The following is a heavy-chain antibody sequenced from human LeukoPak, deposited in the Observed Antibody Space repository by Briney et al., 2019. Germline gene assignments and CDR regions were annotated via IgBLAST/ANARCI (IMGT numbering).Heavy chain of an antibody. J-gene: IGHJ4*01. Sequence: GGSLRLSCEASGFTFTTYSMTWVRQAPGKGLEWVSIISSGSSAIFSADALKGRFTISRDDAKNLLYLDMNSLRAEDTAVYYCARGHTAVTRHFDFWGHGTLVTVSS. V-gene: IGHV3-21*01. CDR3: ARGHTAVTRHFDF. D-gene: IGHD4-17*01. CDR1: GFTFTTYS. CDR2: ISSGSSAI.